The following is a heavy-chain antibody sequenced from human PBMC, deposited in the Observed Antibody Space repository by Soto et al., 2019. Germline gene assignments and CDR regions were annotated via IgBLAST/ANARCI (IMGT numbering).Heavy chain of an antibody. CDR2: IYTSGST. CDR3: ARDLYSSGPYYYYGMDV. CDR1: GGSISSYY. J-gene: IGHJ6*02. V-gene: IGHV4-4*07. D-gene: IGHD6-19*01. Sequence: PSETLSLTCTVSGGSISSYYWSWIRQPAGKGLEWIGRIYTSGSTNYNPSLKSRVTMSVDTSKNQFSLKLSSVTAADTAVYYCARDLYSSGPYYYYGMDVWGQGTTVTVSS.